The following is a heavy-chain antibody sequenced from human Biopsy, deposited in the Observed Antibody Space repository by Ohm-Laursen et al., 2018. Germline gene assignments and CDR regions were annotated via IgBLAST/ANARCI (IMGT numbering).Heavy chain of an antibody. J-gene: IGHJ6*02. CDR2: IFYDGSNT. CDR3: AKDRYNYTPIGGFSMDV. D-gene: IGHD5-18*01. CDR1: GFTFNNYG. Sequence: SLRLSCAATGFTFNNYGMQWVRQAPGKGLEWVAFIFYDGSNTYYADSVKDRFTISRDNSRDTLYLQMSSLRAEDTAVYYCAKDRYNYTPIGGFSMDVWGQGTTVTVSS. V-gene: IGHV3-30*18.